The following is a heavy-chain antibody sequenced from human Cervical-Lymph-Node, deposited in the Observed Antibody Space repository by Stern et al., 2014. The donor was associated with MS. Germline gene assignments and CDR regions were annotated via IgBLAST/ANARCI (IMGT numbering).Heavy chain of an antibody. CDR2: ILPVFGTP. V-gene: IGHV1-69*01. CDR3: ALSSETSDRWYSLGYDL. CDR1: GGTFSKFP. J-gene: IGHJ5*02. Sequence: VQLVESGGEVTKPGCSVKVSCKASGGTFSKFPSSWVRQAPGKGLEWMGGILPVFGTPTYAHEFRGKVTIPADVSTSTVYMELSSLRSDDTAVYYCALSSETSDRWYSLGYDLWGQGTLVTVSS. D-gene: IGHD6-13*01.